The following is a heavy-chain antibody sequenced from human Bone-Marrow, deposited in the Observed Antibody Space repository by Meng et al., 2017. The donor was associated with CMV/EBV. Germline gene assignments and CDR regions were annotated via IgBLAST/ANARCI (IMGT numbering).Heavy chain of an antibody. D-gene: IGHD2-8*01. V-gene: IGHV3-7*01. CDR1: GFSFSGYW. Sequence: GGPLRLSCAASGFSFSGYWMSWVRQAPGKGLEWVANIQQNGGAKYHVDSVKGRFTISRDNANNSLSLQMNSLRVEDTAVYYCATSSNGFFDHWGQGALVTVSS. CDR3: ATSSNGFFDH. CDR2: IQQNGGAK. J-gene: IGHJ4*02.